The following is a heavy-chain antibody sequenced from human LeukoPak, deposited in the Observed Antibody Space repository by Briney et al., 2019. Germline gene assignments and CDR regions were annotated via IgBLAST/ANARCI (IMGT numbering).Heavy chain of an antibody. D-gene: IGHD3-9*01. V-gene: IGHV5-10-1*01. CDR3: AYYDISTGYYTGFDY. Sequence: GESLRISCKGSGYSFTSCWISWVRQMPGKGLEWMGRIDPSDSYTNYSPSFQGHVTISADKSITTAYLQWSSLKASDTALYYCAYYDISTGYYTGFDYWGQGTLVTVSS. CDR2: IDPSDSYT. CDR1: GYSFTSCW. J-gene: IGHJ4*02.